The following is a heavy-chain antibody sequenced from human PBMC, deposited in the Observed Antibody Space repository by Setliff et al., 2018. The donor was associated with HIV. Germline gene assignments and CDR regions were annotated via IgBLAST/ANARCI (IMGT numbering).Heavy chain of an antibody. CDR1: ELTFSNYA. Sequence: GGSLRLSCAASELTFSNYAMTWVRQAPGKGLEWVSSLSGSGGSTYYADSVKGRFTISRDNSKNTLYLRMNSLRAEDTAVYYCARGGANPSWFDSWGQGTLVTVSS. CDR2: LSGSGGST. CDR3: ARGGANPSWFDS. J-gene: IGHJ5*01. V-gene: IGHV3-23*01. D-gene: IGHD3-16*01.